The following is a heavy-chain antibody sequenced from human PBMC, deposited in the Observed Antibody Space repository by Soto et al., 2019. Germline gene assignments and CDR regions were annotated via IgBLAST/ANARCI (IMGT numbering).Heavy chain of an antibody. CDR3: ARRADYGAGSYGGSCYGVDV. Sequence: QVQLVQSGAEVKKPGASVKVSCKAPGYTFTSYGISWVRQAPGQGLEWMGWISAYNGNTNYAQKLQGRVTMTTDAARSTADMEVRSRRSDDTAVYYWARRADYGAGSYGGSCYGVDVWGQGTTVTVSS. D-gene: IGHD3-10*01. CDR2: ISAYNGNT. V-gene: IGHV1-18*01. CDR1: GYTFTSYG. J-gene: IGHJ6*01.